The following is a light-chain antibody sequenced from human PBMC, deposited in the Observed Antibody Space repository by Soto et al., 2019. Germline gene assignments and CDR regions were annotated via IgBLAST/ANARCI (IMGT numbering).Light chain of an antibody. CDR3: HQYHNWPPYT. Sequence: EIVLTQSPGTLSLSPGERATLSCRASQSVSSSFLTWYQQKPGQAPRLLIYDASNTATGIPARFSGSGSGTEFTLTISSLQSEDFAVYYCHQYHNWPPYTFGQGTKVDIK. CDR1: QSVSSS. J-gene: IGKJ1*01. V-gene: IGKV3D-15*01. CDR2: DAS.